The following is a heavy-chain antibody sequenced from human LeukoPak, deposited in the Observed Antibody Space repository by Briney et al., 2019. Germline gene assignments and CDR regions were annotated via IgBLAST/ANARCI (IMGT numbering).Heavy chain of an antibody. CDR3: ARLDYDDYVLAY. D-gene: IGHD4-17*01. V-gene: IGHV4-4*09. Sequence: SETLSLTCTVSGGSISTYYWSWIRQPPGKGLEWIGYTHTSGSTHYNPSLKSRVTMSVDTSKNQFSLKLSSVTAADTAVYYCARLDYDDYVLAYWGQGSLVTVSS. CDR2: THTSGST. CDR1: GGSISTYY. J-gene: IGHJ4*02.